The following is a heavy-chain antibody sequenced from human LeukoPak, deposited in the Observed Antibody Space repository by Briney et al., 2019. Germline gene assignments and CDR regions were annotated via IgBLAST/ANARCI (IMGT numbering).Heavy chain of an antibody. CDR1: GFTFSSYG. Sequence: GGSLRLSCAASGFTFSSYGMHWVRQAPGKGQEWVAFIRYDGSNKYYADSVKGRFTISRDNSKNTLYLQMNSLRAEDTAVYYCAKDIVVVPAATLRDDAFDIWGQGTMVTVSS. V-gene: IGHV3-30*02. J-gene: IGHJ3*02. CDR2: IRYDGSNK. CDR3: AKDIVVVPAATLRDDAFDI. D-gene: IGHD2-2*01.